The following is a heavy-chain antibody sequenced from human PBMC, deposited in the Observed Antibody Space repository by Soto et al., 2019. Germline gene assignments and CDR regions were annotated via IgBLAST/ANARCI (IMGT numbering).Heavy chain of an antibody. D-gene: IGHD3-3*01. CDR1: GYKFTGHH. CDR3: AKTYYDFWTGYYVTFDN. CDR2: INPNNGGT. J-gene: IGHJ4*02. Sequence: ASVKVSCKASGYKFTGHHIHWVRQAAGQGLEWMGWINPNNGGTNSAQKCLGRVTKTRDTSLSTAYMELSGLTSDDAAVYYCAKTYYDFWTGYYVTFDNWGQGTLVTVSS. V-gene: IGHV1-2*02.